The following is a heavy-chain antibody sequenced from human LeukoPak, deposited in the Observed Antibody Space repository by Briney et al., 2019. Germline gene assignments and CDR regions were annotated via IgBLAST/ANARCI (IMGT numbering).Heavy chain of an antibody. J-gene: IGHJ4*02. CDR1: GGSFSGYY. V-gene: IGHV4-34*01. CDR3: ARGRITGTSPFGY. Sequence: ASETLSLTCAVYGGSFSGYYWSWIRQPPGKGLEWIGEINHSGSTNYNPSLKSRVTISVDTSKNQFSLKLSSVTAADTAVYYCARGRITGTSPFGYWGQGTLVTVSS. D-gene: IGHD1-20*01. CDR2: INHSGST.